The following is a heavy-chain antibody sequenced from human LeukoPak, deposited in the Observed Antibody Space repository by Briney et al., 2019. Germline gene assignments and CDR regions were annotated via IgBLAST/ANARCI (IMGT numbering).Heavy chain of an antibody. D-gene: IGHD6-13*01. Sequence: GGSLRLSCVVSGIPFSDFYMNWIRQAQGKGLEWISYVSSSSSYTDYAESVKGRFTISRDNAKSALYLEMSDLRVEDTAVYYCAAGTAADYWGQGTLVIVSS. CDR1: GIPFSDFY. J-gene: IGHJ4*02. V-gene: IGHV3-11*03. CDR2: VSSSSSYT. CDR3: AAGTAADY.